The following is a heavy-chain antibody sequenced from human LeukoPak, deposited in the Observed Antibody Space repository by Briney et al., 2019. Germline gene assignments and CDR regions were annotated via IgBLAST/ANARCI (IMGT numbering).Heavy chain of an antibody. CDR2: MNQDGSGK. V-gene: IGHV3-7*05. J-gene: IGHJ4*02. CDR1: GFTFSNYW. CDR3: AREGLAVARDY. Sequence: PGGSLRLSCAASGFTFSNYWMTWVRQAPGKGLEWVANMNQDGSGKYYVDSVKGRFTISRDNAQNSLYLLMNSLRAEDTAVYYCAREGLAVARDYWGQGTLVTVSS. D-gene: IGHD6-19*01.